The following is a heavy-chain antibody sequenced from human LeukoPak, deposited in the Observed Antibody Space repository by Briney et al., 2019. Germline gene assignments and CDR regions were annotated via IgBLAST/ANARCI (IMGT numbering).Heavy chain of an antibody. D-gene: IGHD3-9*01. CDR1: GYTFTSYG. CDR2: ISAYNGNT. J-gene: IGHJ4*02. Sequence: ASVKVSCKASGYTFTSYGISWVRQAPGQGLEWMGWISAYNGNTNYAQKLQGRVTMTTDTSTSTAYMELRSLRSDDTAVYYCARDQTNYFDWLSSYFDCWGQGTLVTVSS. V-gene: IGHV1-18*01. CDR3: ARDQTNYFDWLSSYFDC.